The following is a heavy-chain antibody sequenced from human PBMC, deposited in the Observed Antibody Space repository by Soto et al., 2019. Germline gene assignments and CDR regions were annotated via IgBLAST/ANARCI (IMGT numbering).Heavy chain of an antibody. Sequence: PSETLSLTCTVSGGSITSSSYWWSWVRQSPGKGLEWIGEIHYSGTTNYNPSLKSRVIISQDKSKNQFSLTLNSVTAADTAMYHCTRALFKGLDYWGQGTLVTVSS. V-gene: IGHV4-4*02. CDR1: GGSITSSSYW. CDR3: TRALFKGLDY. J-gene: IGHJ4*02. CDR2: IHYSGTT.